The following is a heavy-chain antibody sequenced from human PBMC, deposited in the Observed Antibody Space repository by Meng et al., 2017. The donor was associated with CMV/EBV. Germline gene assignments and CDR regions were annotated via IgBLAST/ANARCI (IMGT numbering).Heavy chain of an antibody. J-gene: IGHJ4*02. Sequence: GESLKISCAASGFTFSSYSMNWVRQAPGKGLEWVSSISSSSSYIYYADSVKGRLTISRDNAKNSLYLQMNSLRAEDTAVYYCARAPPWDEFDYWGQGTLVTVSS. V-gene: IGHV3-21*01. CDR3: ARAPPWDEFDY. CDR2: ISSSSSYI. D-gene: IGHD1-26*01. CDR1: GFTFSSYS.